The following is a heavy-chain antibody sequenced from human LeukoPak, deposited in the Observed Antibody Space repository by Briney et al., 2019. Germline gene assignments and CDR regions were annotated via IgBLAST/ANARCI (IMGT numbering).Heavy chain of an antibody. CDR2: INLNGGST. J-gene: IGHJ4*02. Sequence: PGGSLRLSCAASGFTFDDYDMNWVHQAPGKGLEWVSGINLNGGSTGYADSVKGRFTISRDNAKNSLSLQMNSLRAEDTALYYCARGDEYTTSPWGQRTLVSASS. CDR1: GFTFDDYD. D-gene: IGHD2-2*02. CDR3: ARGDEYTTSP. V-gene: IGHV3-20*04.